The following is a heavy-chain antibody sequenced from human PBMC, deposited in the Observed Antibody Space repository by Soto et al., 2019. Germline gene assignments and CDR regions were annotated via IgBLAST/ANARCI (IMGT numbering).Heavy chain of an antibody. CDR2: ILYDGSNK. CDR3: ARETTIVPLDY. D-gene: IGHD1-26*01. CDR1: GFTFSSYA. J-gene: IGHJ4*02. V-gene: IGHV3-30*04. Sequence: GESLKISCAASGFTFSSYAMHWVRQAPGKGLEWVAAILYDGSNKYYADSVKGRFIISRDNSKNTLYLQMNSLRAEDTAVYYCARETTIVPLDYWGQGTLVTVSS.